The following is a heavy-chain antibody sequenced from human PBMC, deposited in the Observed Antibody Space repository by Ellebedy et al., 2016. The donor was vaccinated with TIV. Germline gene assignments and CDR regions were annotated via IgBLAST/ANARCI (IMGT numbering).Heavy chain of an antibody. J-gene: IGHJ4*02. D-gene: IGHD6-13*01. V-gene: IGHV7-4-1*02. CDR3: AKAPEELHSSWYVFFDY. CDR2: INTNSGNP. Sequence: ASVKVSCKASGYTFTNYAMNWVRQAPGQGLEWMGWINTNSGNPTYAQGFTGRFVFSLDTSVSTAYLQIRSLKAEDTAVYYCAKAPEELHSSWYVFFDYWGQGTLVTVSS. CDR1: GYTFTNYA.